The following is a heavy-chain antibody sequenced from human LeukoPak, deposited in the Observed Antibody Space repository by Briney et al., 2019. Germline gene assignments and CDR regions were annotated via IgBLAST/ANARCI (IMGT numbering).Heavy chain of an antibody. CDR3: ARRGLREGYFDY. CDR1: GFTFSSYA. V-gene: IGHV3-64*02. J-gene: IGHJ4*02. Sequence: AGSLTLPCAASGFTFSSYAIHWVRQAPGKRLESLSTISSNGRSTYYADSVKGRFTISRDNSKNTLYLQMGSLRAEDTAVYYCARRGLREGYFDYWGQGGMVNVSS. D-gene: IGHD5-12*01. CDR2: ISSNGRST.